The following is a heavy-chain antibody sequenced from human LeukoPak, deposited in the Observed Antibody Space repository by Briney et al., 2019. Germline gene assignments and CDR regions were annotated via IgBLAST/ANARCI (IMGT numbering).Heavy chain of an antibody. Sequence: ASVKVSCKASGYTFTSYGISWVRQAPGQGLEWMGWISAYNGNTNYAQRLQGRVTMTTDTSTSTAYMELRSLRSDDTAVYYCARALYYYDSSGYYYRAFDYWGQGTLVTVSS. CDR2: ISAYNGNT. D-gene: IGHD3-22*01. CDR3: ARALYYYDSSGYYYRAFDY. J-gene: IGHJ4*02. V-gene: IGHV1-18*01. CDR1: GYTFTSYG.